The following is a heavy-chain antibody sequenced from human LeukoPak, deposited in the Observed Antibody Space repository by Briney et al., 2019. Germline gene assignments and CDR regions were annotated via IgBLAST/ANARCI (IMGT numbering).Heavy chain of an antibody. D-gene: IGHD6-13*01. V-gene: IGHV4-34*01. CDR1: GGSFSGYY. J-gene: IGHJ6*04. CDR2: INHSGST. CDR3: ARGGIAAAGHYYYGMDV. Sequence: PSETLSLTCAVYGGSFSGYYWSWIRQPPGKGLEWIGEINHSGSTNYNPSLKSRVTISVDTSKNQFSLKLSSVTAADTAVYCCARGGIAAAGHYYYGMDVWGKGTTVTVSS.